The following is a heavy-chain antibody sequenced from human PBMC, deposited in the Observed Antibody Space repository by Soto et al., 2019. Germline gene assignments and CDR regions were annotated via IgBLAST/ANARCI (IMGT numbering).Heavy chain of an antibody. Sequence: SETLSLTCTVSGGSISSYYWSWIRQPPGKGLEWIGYIYYSGSTKYNPSLKSRVNISVDTSKNQFSLKLSSVTAADTAVYYCARGRVSGDICYLDYWGQGTLVTVS. D-gene: IGHD2-15*01. CDR1: GGSISSYY. CDR3: ARGRVSGDICYLDY. J-gene: IGHJ4*02. V-gene: IGHV4-59*01. CDR2: IYYSGST.